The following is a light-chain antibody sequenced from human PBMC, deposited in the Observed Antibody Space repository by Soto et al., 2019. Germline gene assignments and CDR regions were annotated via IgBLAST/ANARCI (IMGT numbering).Light chain of an antibody. J-gene: IGLJ2*01. Sequence: QSALTQPASVSGSPGQSITISCTRTSSDVGGYNYVSWYQQHPGKAPKLMIYDVNNRPSGVSNRFSGSKSGNTASLTISGLQAEDEADYYCSSYTTSSLVVFGGGTKVTVL. CDR3: SSYTTSSLVV. CDR1: SSDVGGYNY. CDR2: DVN. V-gene: IGLV2-14*01.